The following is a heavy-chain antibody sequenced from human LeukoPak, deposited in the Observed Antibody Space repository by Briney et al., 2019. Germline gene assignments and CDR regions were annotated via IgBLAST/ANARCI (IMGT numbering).Heavy chain of an antibody. CDR3: AKNLLGSEAYSWYFDL. Sequence: GGSLRLSCAASGFTFSSFGMHWVRQAPGKGLEWVAVISNDGSNKFYTDSVKGRFTISRDNAKNSLYLQMNSLRAEDTAVYYCAKNLLGSEAYSWYFDLWGRGTLVTVSS. CDR2: ISNDGSNK. D-gene: IGHD2-21*01. CDR1: GFTFSSFG. V-gene: IGHV3-30*18. J-gene: IGHJ2*01.